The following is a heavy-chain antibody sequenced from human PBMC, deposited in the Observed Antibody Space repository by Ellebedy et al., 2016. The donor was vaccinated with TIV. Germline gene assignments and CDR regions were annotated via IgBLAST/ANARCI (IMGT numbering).Heavy chain of an antibody. V-gene: IGHV5-51*01. Sequence: GESLKISXKGSGYSFTSYWIGWVRQMPGKGLEWMGIIYPGDSDTRYSPSFQGQVTISADKSISTAYLQWSSLKASDTAMYYCARQVRGWYDSSGYYQFDYWGQGTLVTVSS. CDR1: GYSFTSYW. CDR2: IYPGDSDT. CDR3: ARQVRGWYDSSGYYQFDY. D-gene: IGHD3-22*01. J-gene: IGHJ4*02.